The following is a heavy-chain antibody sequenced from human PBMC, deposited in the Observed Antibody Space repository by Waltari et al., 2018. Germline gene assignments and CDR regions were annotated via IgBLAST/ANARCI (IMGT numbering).Heavy chain of an antibody. CDR3: ARDHWYSLDV. CDR2: IKKDGTED. CDR1: GSTFRDVW. Sequence: EEQLVESGGGLVQPGGSLRLSCGASGSTFRDVWVTWVRQAPGKELEWVAKIKKDGTEDMYVDSVKGRFTISKDNTKNSVFLQMNSLRAEDTAVYYCARDHWYSLDVWGQGNLVTVSS. J-gene: IGHJ4*02. V-gene: IGHV3-7*01. D-gene: IGHD2-21*02.